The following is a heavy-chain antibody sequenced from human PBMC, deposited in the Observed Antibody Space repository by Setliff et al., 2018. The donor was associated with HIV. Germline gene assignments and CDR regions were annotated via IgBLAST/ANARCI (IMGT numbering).Heavy chain of an antibody. D-gene: IGHD2-21*01. Sequence: PGGSLRLSCAASGFTFSNAWMSWVRQAPGKGLEWVGHIRSNSDGGTTDYAAPVRGRFTISRDDSKSTAYLQLSSLKVDDTAMYFCAASADGDCATTSCTNWFDPWGQGTLVTVSS. V-gene: IGHV3-15*01. CDR1: GFTFSNAW. CDR3: AASADGDCATTSCTNWFDP. CDR2: IRSNSDGGTT. J-gene: IGHJ5*02.